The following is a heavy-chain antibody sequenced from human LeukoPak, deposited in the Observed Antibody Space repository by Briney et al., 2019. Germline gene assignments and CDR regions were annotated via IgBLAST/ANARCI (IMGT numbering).Heavy chain of an antibody. Sequence: SGGSLRLSCAASGFTFSSYSMNWARQAPGKGLEWVSSISSSSSYIYYADSVKGRFTISRDNAKNSLYLQMNSLRAEDTAVYYCARDSSLSGWSDWGQGTLVTVSS. CDR2: ISSSSSYI. CDR3: ARDSSLSGWSD. CDR1: GFTFSSYS. D-gene: IGHD6-19*01. V-gene: IGHV3-21*01. J-gene: IGHJ4*02.